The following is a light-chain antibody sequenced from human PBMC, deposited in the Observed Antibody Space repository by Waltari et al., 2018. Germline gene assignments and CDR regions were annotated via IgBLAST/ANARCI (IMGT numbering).Light chain of an antibody. Sequence: DIVMTQSPDSLDVSLGERVTINCKSSQSVLYSSNNKNYLAWYQQKPGQPPKLLIYWASTRESGVPDRFSGSGSGTDFTLTISSLQAEDVAVYYCQQYYSTPQLTFGGGTKVEIK. CDR3: QQYYSTPQLT. J-gene: IGKJ4*01. CDR1: QSVLYSSNNKNY. CDR2: WAS. V-gene: IGKV4-1*01.